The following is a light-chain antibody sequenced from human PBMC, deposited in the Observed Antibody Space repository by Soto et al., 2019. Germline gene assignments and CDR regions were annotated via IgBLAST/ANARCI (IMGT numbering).Light chain of an antibody. CDR1: QSVYNY. Sequence: DIQMTQSPSSLSASVGDRVTITCRASQSVYNYLNWYQQKPGKAPKLLISGASGLRTGVPSRFSGSGSGTDFTLTISSLQPEDFATFYCHQSYSTPQTFGQGTRLEIK. V-gene: IGKV1-39*01. J-gene: IGKJ5*01. CDR3: HQSYSTPQT. CDR2: GAS.